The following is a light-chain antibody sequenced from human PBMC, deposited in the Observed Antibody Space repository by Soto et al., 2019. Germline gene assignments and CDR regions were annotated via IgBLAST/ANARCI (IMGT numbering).Light chain of an antibody. Sequence: EIVMTQSPATLSGSPGERATLSCRASRSVDSSLAWYQQKPGQAPRLLIYGASTRATGIPARFSGSGSGTEFTLTISSLQPEDFAVYYCHQYNNWPPATFGQGTKV. V-gene: IGKV3-15*01. CDR1: RSVDSS. J-gene: IGKJ1*01. CDR2: GAS. CDR3: HQYNNWPPAT.